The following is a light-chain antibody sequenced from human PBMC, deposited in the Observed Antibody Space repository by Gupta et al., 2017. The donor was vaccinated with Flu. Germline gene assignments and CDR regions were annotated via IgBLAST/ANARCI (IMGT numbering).Light chain of an antibody. CDR1: HDITNY. Sequence: DIQMTQSPSSLSASVGDRVTITCQASHDITNYLNWYQQKPGKAPKLLIFDASTLESGVPSRFSGSGSGTEFKFTISRLQSEDIATYYCQQFESPPFTFGQGTKLEIK. CDR3: QQFESPPFT. CDR2: DAS. J-gene: IGKJ2*01. V-gene: IGKV1-33*01.